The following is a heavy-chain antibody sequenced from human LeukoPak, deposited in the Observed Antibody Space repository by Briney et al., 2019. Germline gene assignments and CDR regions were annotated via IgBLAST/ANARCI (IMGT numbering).Heavy chain of an antibody. D-gene: IGHD3-22*01. CDR2: INHSGST. J-gene: IGHJ4*02. Sequence: PSETLSLTCAVYGGSFSGYYWSWIRQPPGKGLEWIGEINHSGSTNYNPSLKSRVTISVDTSKNQFSLKLSSVTAADTAVYYCAREVPGPTYYYDSSGFDYWGQGTLVTVSS. CDR1: GGSFSGYY. CDR3: AREVPGPTYYYDSSGFDY. V-gene: IGHV4-34*09.